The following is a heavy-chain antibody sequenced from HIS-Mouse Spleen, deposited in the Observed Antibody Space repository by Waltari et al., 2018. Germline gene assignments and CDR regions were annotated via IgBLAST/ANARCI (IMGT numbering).Heavy chain of an antibody. CDR1: GGSSSRRSSY. J-gene: IGHJ2*01. CDR2: IYYSGST. CDR3: AREIPYSSSWYDWYFDL. D-gene: IGHD6-13*01. V-gene: IGHV4-39*07. Sequence: QLQLQESGPGLGKPSETLSPTCPVSGGSSSRRSSYWGWFRQPPGKGLEWIGSIYYSGSTYYNPSLKSRVTISVDTSKNQFSLKLSSVTAADTAVYYCAREIPYSSSWYDWYFDLWGRGTLVTVSS.